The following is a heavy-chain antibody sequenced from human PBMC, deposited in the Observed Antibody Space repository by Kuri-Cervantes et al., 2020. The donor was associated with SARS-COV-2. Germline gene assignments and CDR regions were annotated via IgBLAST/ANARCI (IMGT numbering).Heavy chain of an antibody. D-gene: IGHD3-3*01. CDR1: GFTVSSNY. J-gene: IGHJ3*02. CDR3: AKAYYDFWSGPWGGFDI. CDR2: IYSGGST. Sequence: GESLKISCAASGFTVSSNYMSWVRQAPGKGLEWVSVIYSGGSTYYADSVKGRFTISRDSSKNTLDMQMNSLRAEDTAVYFCAKAYYDFWSGPWGGFDIWGQGTVVTVSS. V-gene: IGHV3-53*05.